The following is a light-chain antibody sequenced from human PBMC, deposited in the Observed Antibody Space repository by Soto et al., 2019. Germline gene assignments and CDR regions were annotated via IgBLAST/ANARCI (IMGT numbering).Light chain of an antibody. CDR1: QAINNN. CDR3: QQYNNWPLWT. J-gene: IGKJ1*01. Sequence: VLTQAPDTLSVSPGERATLSCRASQAINNNVAWYQLKDGQVPRLLIYGASTRAADVPARFSGGGPGTEFTLTISSLQSEDFAVYYCQQYNNWPLWTFGQGTKVDIK. V-gene: IGKV3-15*01. CDR2: GAS.